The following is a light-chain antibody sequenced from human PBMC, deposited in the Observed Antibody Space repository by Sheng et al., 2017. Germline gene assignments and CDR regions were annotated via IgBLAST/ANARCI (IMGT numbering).Light chain of an antibody. J-gene: IGLJ2*01. Sequence: QSALTQPASVSGSPGQSITISCAGTSSDVGGYDYVAWYQQHPDKAPKLMIYDVSSRPSGVPNRFSGSKSGNTASLTISGLQSDDEAEYYCSSYSRTSTLVFGGGTKLTVL. CDR1: SSDVGGYDY. CDR2: DVS. CDR3: SSYSRTSTLV. V-gene: IGLV2-14*01.